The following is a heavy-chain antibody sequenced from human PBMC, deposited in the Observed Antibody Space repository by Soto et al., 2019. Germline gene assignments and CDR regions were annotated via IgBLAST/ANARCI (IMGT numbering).Heavy chain of an antibody. CDR2: LYYGGST. CDR3: ARQLPVGATSWFDP. V-gene: IGHV4-39*01. Sequence: SETLSLTCSVSGGSINSDDSFWGWVRQSPGKGLEWIGSLYYGGSTFYNPSLKSRVTISLDTSKDQFSLRLTSVTAADTAIYYCARQLPVGATSWFDPWGQGTLVTVSS. CDR1: GGSINSDDSF. J-gene: IGHJ5*02. D-gene: IGHD1-26*01.